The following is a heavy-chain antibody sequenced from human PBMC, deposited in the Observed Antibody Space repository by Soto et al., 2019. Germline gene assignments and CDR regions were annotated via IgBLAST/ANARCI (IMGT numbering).Heavy chain of an antibody. CDR2: ISYDGSNK. V-gene: IGHV3-30*18. Sequence: GGSLRLSCAASGFTFSSYGMHWVRQAPGKGLEWVAVISYDGSNKYYADSVKGRFTISRDNSKNTLYLQMNSLRAEDTAVYYCAKDPSSGWPAYDYWGQGTLVTVSS. CDR3: AKDPSSGWPAYDY. D-gene: IGHD6-19*01. J-gene: IGHJ4*02. CDR1: GFTFSSYG.